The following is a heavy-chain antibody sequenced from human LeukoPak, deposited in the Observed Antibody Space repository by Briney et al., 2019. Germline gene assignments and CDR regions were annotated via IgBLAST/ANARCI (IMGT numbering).Heavy chain of an antibody. CDR2: IWYDGSNK. V-gene: IGHV3-33*01. CDR1: GFTFSSYG. Sequence: QSGGSLRLSCAASGFTFSSYGMHWVRQAPGKGLEWVAAIWYDGSNKYYADSVKGRFTISRDNSKNTLYLQMNSLRAEDTAVYYCARDDGDYVYYYGMDVWGQGTTVTVSS. CDR3: ARDDGDYVYYYGMDV. J-gene: IGHJ6*02. D-gene: IGHD4-17*01.